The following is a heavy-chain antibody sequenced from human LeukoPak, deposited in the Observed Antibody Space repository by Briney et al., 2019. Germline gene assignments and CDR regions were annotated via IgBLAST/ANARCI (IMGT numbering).Heavy chain of an antibody. CDR3: ARRVAGSYSD. CDR2: IKEDGSER. V-gene: IGHV3-7*03. J-gene: IGHJ4*02. D-gene: IGHD1-26*01. CDR1: GFTFSSYG. Sequence: GGSLRLSCAASGFTFSSYGMHWVRQAPGKGLEWVASIKEDGSERQYVDSVKGRFSISRDNTKGALFLQLNSLRAEDTAVYYCARRVAGSYSDWGQGTLVTVSS.